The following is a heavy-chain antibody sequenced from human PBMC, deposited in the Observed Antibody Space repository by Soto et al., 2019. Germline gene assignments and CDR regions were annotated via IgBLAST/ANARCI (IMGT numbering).Heavy chain of an antibody. J-gene: IGHJ4*02. CDR3: ARGGVVRGVRGFDY. CDR1: GDSVSSNSAA. D-gene: IGHD3-10*01. Sequence: PXXTLSLTCAISGDSVSSNSAAWSWVRQSPSRGLEWLGRTYYRSEWYTDYAVSVKSRITINPDISKNQFSLQLNSVTHEDTAVYYCARGGVVRGVRGFDYWGQGALVTVSS. CDR2: TYYRSEWYT. V-gene: IGHV6-1*01.